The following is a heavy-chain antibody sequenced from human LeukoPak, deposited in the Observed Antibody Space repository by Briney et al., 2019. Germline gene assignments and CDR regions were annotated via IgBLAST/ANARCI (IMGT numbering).Heavy chain of an antibody. D-gene: IGHD2-2*01. CDR2: IHTGGGT. Sequence: SQTLSLTCTVSGGSGGSVSSGSYYWSWIRQPAGKGLEWIGRIHTGGGTKYNPSLKSRLTISRDTSKNQFSLKLTSVTAADTAVYYCARYCSSSSCYSDAFDYWGPGPLVTVSS. V-gene: IGHV4-61*02. CDR3: ARYCSSSSCYSDAFDY. J-gene: IGHJ4*02. CDR1: GGSGGSVSSGSYY.